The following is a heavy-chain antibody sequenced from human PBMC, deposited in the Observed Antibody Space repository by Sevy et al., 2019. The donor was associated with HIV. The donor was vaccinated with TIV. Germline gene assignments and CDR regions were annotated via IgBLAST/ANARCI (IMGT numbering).Heavy chain of an antibody. CDR2: ISSTGKYI. J-gene: IGHJ6*02. CDR1: GFTFIGYT. CDR3: AREGTGRGYYYGLDV. D-gene: IGHD1-26*01. V-gene: IGHV3-21*01. Sequence: GGSLRLSCAASGFTFIGYTMNWVRQAPGKGLEWVSSISSTGKYIHYAESLKGRFTVSRDNADNSLYLQINSLRAEDTAIYYCAREGTGRGYYYGLDVWGQGTTVTVSS.